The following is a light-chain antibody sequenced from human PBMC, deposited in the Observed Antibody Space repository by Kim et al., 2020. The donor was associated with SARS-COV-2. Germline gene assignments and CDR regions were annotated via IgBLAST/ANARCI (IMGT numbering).Light chain of an antibody. Sequence: QSALTQPASVSGSPRQSITISCSGTNSDVGSYNLVSWYQQQPGKAPKLVIYEVNKRPSGVSDRFSGSKSGNTASLTISGLQPEDEADYYCSSHAGNRVLLFGGGTKVTVL. J-gene: IGLJ2*01. CDR2: EVN. CDR1: NSDVGSYNL. V-gene: IGLV2-23*02. CDR3: SSHAGNRVLL.